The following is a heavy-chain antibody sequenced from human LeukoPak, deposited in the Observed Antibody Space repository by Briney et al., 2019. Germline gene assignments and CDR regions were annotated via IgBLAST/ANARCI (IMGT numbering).Heavy chain of an antibody. V-gene: IGHV4-39*07. D-gene: IGHD3-3*01. CDR1: GGSISSSSYY. CDR2: IYYSGST. Sequence: PSETLSLTCTVSGGSISSSSYYWGWIRQPPGKGLEWIGSIYYSGSTYYNPSLKSRVTISVDMSKNQFSLKLSSVTAADTAVYYCARDTILRNTIFGVVTSDAFDIWGQGTMVTVSS. J-gene: IGHJ3*02. CDR3: ARDTILRNTIFGVVTSDAFDI.